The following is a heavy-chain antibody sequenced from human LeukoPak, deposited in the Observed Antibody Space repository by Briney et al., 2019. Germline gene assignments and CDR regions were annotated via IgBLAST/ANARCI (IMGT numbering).Heavy chain of an antibody. CDR1: GGSVSSGSYY. D-gene: IGHD2-2*02. CDR3: ARVKVVPAAIYFDY. V-gene: IGHV4-61*01. J-gene: IGHJ4*02. CDR2: IYYSGST. Sequence: SSETLSLTCTVSGGSVSSGSYYWSWIRQPPGKGLEWIGYIYYSGSTNYNPSLKSRVTISVDTSKNQFSLKLSSVTAADTAVYYCARVKVVPAAIYFDYWGQGTLVTVSS.